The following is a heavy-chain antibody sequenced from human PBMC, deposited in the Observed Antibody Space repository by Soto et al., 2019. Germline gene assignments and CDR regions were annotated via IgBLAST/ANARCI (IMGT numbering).Heavy chain of an antibody. CDR3: AKQRATEVRDYYGMDV. CDR1: GGNFSSYA. CDR2: IIPIFGTA. V-gene: IGHV1-69*05. D-gene: IGHD6-25*01. Sequence: SVKVSCKASGGNFSSYAISWVRQAPGQGLEWMGGIIPIFGTANYAQKFQGRVTMTTDTSTTTAYMELRSLRSDDTAVYYCAKQRATEVRDYYGMDVWG. J-gene: IGHJ6*02.